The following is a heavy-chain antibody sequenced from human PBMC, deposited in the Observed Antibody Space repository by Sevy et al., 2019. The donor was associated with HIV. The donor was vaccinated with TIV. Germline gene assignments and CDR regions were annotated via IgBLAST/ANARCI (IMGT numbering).Heavy chain of an antibody. CDR1: GGSISSYY. Sequence: SETLSLTCTVSGGSISSYYWSWIRQPPGKGLEWIGYIYYSGSTNYNPSLKRRVTISVDTSKNQFSLKLSSVTAADTAVYYCARVRKGYCSGGSCFEFDSWGQGTLVTVSS. D-gene: IGHD2-15*01. CDR3: ARVRKGYCSGGSCFEFDS. J-gene: IGHJ4*02. V-gene: IGHV4-59*13. CDR2: IYYSGST.